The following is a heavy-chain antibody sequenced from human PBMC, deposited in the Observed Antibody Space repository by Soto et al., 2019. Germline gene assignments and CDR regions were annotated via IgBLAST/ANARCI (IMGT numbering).Heavy chain of an antibody. CDR2: IYYSGST. J-gene: IGHJ5*02. CDR3: ARWSERYCSGGSCYFPYWFEP. Sequence: SETLSLTCTVSGGSISSYYWSWIRQPPGKGLEWIGYIYYSGSTNYNPSLKSRVTISVDTSKNQFSLKLSSVTAADTAVYYCARWSERYCSGGSCYFPYWFEPWGQGTLVTVSS. CDR1: GGSISSYY. D-gene: IGHD2-15*01. V-gene: IGHV4-59*08.